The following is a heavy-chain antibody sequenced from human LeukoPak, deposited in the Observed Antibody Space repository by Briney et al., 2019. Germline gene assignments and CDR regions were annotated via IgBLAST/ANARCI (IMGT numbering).Heavy chain of an antibody. Sequence: GGSLRLSCVASGFTLRDYAMSWVRQSPGKGLEWISAISNDGVYTFHADSVKGRLTISRDNSKNTLYLQMDSLRAEDTAIYYCAKGSSGGRPYYFDYWGQGPLVTVSS. V-gene: IGHV3-23*01. J-gene: IGHJ4*02. CDR2: ISNDGVYT. CDR3: AKGSSGGRPYYFDY. CDR1: GFTLRDYA. D-gene: IGHD3-22*01.